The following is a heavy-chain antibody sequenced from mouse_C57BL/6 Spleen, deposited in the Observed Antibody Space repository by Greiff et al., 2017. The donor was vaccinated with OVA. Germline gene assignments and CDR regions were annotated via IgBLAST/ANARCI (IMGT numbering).Heavy chain of an antibody. V-gene: IGHV1-61*01. CDR2: IYPSDSET. CDR1: GYTFTSYW. Sequence: QVQLQQPGAELVRPGSSVKLSCKASGYTFTSYWMDWVKQRPGQGLEWIGNIYPSDSETHYNQKFKDKATLTVDKSSSTAYMQLSSLTSEDSAVYYCARRRLGGYWYFDVWGTGTTVTVSS. J-gene: IGHJ1*03. CDR3: ARRRLGGYWYFDV.